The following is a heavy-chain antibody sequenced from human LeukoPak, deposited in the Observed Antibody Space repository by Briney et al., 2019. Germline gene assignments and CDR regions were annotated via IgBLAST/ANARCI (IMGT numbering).Heavy chain of an antibody. CDR2: ISSGGSTV. CDR3: ARGGSFVEY. CDR1: GFTSSDYY. V-gene: IGHV3-11*04. Sequence: GGSLRLSCAASGFTSSDYYMSWIRRAPGKGLEWVSYISSGGSTVYYADSVKGRFTVSRDNAKNSLYLQMSSLRAEDTAVYYCARGGSFVEYWGQGTLVSVSS. D-gene: IGHD3-10*01. J-gene: IGHJ4*02.